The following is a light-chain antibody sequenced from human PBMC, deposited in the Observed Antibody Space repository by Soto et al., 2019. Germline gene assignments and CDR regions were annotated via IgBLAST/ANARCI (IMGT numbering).Light chain of an antibody. V-gene: IGLV2-14*01. Sequence: QSVLTQPASVSGSPGQSITISCTGSTSDVGAYNYVSWYKHHPGQAPQLMIYEVSNRPSGVSNRFSGSKSGNTASLTISGLQADDEGDYYCSSYTSRSTLYVFGTGTKVTVL. CDR3: SSYTSRSTLYV. J-gene: IGLJ1*01. CDR1: TSDVGAYNY. CDR2: EVS.